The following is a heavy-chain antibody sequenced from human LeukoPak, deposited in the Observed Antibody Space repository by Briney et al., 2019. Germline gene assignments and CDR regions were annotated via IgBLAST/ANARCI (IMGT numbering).Heavy chain of an antibody. D-gene: IGHD3-22*01. J-gene: IGHJ5*02. Sequence: GGSLRLSCAASGFTFSSYWMSWVRQAPGKGLERVANIKQDGSEKYYVDSVKGRFTISRDNAKNSLYLQMNSLRAEDTAVYYCARGVGEYYYDNWFDPWGQGTLVTVSS. CDR3: ARGVGEYYYDNWFDP. V-gene: IGHV3-7*01. CDR2: IKQDGSEK. CDR1: GFTFSSYW.